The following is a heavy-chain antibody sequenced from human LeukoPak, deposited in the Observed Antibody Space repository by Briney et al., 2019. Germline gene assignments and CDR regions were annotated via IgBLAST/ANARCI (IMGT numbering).Heavy chain of an antibody. CDR2: ISAYNGNT. V-gene: IGHV1-18*01. CDR3: ARSGAAAGRGWYFDL. J-gene: IGHJ2*01. Sequence: ASVKVSCKASGYTFTSYGISWVRQAPGQGLEWMGWISAYNGNTKYAQKLQGRVTMTTDTSTSTAYMELGSLRSDDTAVYYCARSGAAAGRGWYFDLWGRGTLVTVSS. D-gene: IGHD6-13*01. CDR1: GYTFTSYG.